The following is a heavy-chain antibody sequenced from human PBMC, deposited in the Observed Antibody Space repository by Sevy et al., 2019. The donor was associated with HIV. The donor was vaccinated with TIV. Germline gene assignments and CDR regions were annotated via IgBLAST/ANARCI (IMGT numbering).Heavy chain of an antibody. CDR3: ATGRQGATYGY. Sequence: GGSLRLSCAASGFNFRIYAMHWVRQAPGKGLEWVAVISYDGSDKFYAESGTGRFTISRDNSKNMVFLQLNSLRGDDTAVYYCATGRQGATYGYWGQGTPVTVSS. CDR2: ISYDGSDK. J-gene: IGHJ4*02. D-gene: IGHD1-26*01. CDR1: GFNFRIYA. V-gene: IGHV3-30*03.